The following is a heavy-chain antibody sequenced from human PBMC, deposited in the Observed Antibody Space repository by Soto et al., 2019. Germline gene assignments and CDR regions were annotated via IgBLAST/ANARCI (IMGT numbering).Heavy chain of an antibody. CDR3: ERRVYYYYMDV. CDR2: IYYSGST. V-gene: IGHV4-59*08. Sequence: SETLSLTCTVSGGSISSYYWSWIRQPPGKGLEWIGYIYYSGSTNYNPSLKSRVTISVDTSKNQFSLKLSSVTAADTAVYYCERRVYYYYMDVWGKGTPVTVS. CDR1: GGSISSYY. J-gene: IGHJ6*03.